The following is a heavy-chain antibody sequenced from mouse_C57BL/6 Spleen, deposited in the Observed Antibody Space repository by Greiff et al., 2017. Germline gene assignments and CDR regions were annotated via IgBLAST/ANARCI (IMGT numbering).Heavy chain of an antibody. D-gene: IGHD1-1*01. CDR1: GYTFTGYW. CDR3: ARRDYYYGSRDPHFDY. V-gene: IGHV1-9*01. J-gene: IGHJ2*01. CDR2: ILPGSGST. Sequence: VQLQQSGAELMKPGASVKLSCKATGYTFTGYWIEWVKQRPGHGLEWIGEILPGSGSTNYNEKFKGKATFTADTSSNTAYMQLSSLTTEDSAIYYGARRDYYYGSRDPHFDYWGQGTTLTVSS.